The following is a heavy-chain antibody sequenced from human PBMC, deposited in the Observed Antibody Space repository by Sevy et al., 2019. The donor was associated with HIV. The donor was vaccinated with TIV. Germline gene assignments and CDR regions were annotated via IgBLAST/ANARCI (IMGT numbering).Heavy chain of an antibody. V-gene: IGHV3-21*01. D-gene: IGHD3-10*01. CDR1: GFNFDSYT. CDR3: ARPYGSGSWEAFDV. CDR2: ISGSSNHI. Sequence: GGSLRLSCAASGFNFDSYTMNWVRQAPGQGLEWVSSISGSSNHIYYAYSLKGRFTISRDNAKNSVYLQMHSLRVDDTAVYFCARPYGSGSWEAFDVWGQGTVVTVSS. J-gene: IGHJ3*01.